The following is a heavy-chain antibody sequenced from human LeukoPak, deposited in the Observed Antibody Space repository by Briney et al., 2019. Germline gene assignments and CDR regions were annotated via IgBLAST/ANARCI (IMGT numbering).Heavy chain of an antibody. CDR3: ARDVYDSSGFSGAFDI. CDR2: ISSSSTYI. Sequence: GGSLRLSCAASGFSFSSYTMNWVRQAPGKGLEWVSSISSSSTYIYYADSVKGRFTISRDNAKNSLSLQMNSLRAEDTAVYYCARDVYDSSGFSGAFDIGGQGTMGTVSS. J-gene: IGHJ3*02. CDR1: GFSFSSYT. V-gene: IGHV3-21*01. D-gene: IGHD3-22*01.